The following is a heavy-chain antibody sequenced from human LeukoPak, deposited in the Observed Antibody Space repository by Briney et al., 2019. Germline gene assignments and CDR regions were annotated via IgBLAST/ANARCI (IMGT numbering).Heavy chain of an antibody. D-gene: IGHD3-22*01. V-gene: IGHV3-30*03. Sequence: GGSLRLSCAASGFTFGTYGMHWVRQAPGKGLEWVAVISYDGSNKYYADSVKGRFTISRDNSKNTLYLQMNSLRAEDTAVYYCARSSGYHYDTPNWYFDLWGRGTLVTVSS. J-gene: IGHJ2*01. CDR1: GFTFGTYG. CDR2: ISYDGSNK. CDR3: ARSSGYHYDTPNWYFDL.